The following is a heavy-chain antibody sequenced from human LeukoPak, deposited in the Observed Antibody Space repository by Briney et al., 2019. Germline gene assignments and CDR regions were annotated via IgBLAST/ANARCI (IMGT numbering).Heavy chain of an antibody. D-gene: IGHD4-17*01. V-gene: IGHV3-74*01. CDR3: VRDGRGDYPKFDY. J-gene: IGHJ4*02. CDR1: GFTFSSYW. CDR2: IKSDGSST. Sequence: GGSLRPSRAASGFTFSSYWMHWVRQAPGKGLVWVTRIKSDGSSTNYADSVKGRFTISRDNAKNTLYLQMNSLRAEDTSVYYCVRDGRGDYPKFDYWGQGTLVTVSS.